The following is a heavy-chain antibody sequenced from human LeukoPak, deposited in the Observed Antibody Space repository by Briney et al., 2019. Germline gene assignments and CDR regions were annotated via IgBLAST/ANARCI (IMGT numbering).Heavy chain of an antibody. D-gene: IGHD3-10*01. CDR3: ARDRLLWFGESDYYYYDMDV. V-gene: IGHV1-2*02. CDR2: INPNSGGT. CDR1: GYTFTDYC. Sequence: ASVKVSCKASGYTFTDYCIHWVRQAPGQGLEWMGWINPNSGGTNYAQKFQGRVTMTRDTSISTAYMELSRLRYDDTAVYYCARDRLLWFGESDYYYYDMDVWGTGTTVTVSS. J-gene: IGHJ6*03.